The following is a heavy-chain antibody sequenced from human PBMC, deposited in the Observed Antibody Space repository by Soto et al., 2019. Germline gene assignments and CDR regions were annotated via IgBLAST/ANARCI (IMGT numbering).Heavy chain of an antibody. CDR3: ARSSGGVFGIIIEGSNWLAP. J-gene: IGHJ5*02. Sequence: GASVNVSCNTAARTFSSYAISWVRQVPGHGQEWMCIINPNGGSTRFAQTFKGRITMTTATSTRTVYMELRRLRCGDTAVDYCARSSGGVFGIIIEGSNWLAPWGQGSLVTVS. D-gene: IGHD3-16*02. V-gene: IGHV1-46*01. CDR1: ARTFSSYA. CDR2: INPNGGST.